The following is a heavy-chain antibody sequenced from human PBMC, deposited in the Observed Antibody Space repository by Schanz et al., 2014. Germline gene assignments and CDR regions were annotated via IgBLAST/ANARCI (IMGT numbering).Heavy chain of an antibody. D-gene: IGHD3-10*01. CDR1: GYIFGSHG. V-gene: IGHV1-18*01. CDR2: INAHTGNT. Sequence: QLMQSGSEVRKPGASVKVSCKASGYIFGSHGMTWVRQAPGQGPELMGWINAHTGNTQYAQKFQGRVNMTRDTVTTTVHLELTRLRTDDTAIYYCARVQIATYHYNSPGAFDIWGQGTRVTVSS. J-gene: IGHJ3*02. CDR3: ARVQIATYHYNSPGAFDI.